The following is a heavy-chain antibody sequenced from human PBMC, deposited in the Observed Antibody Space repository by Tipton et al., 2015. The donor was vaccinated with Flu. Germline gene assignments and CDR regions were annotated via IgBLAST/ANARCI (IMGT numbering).Heavy chain of an antibody. V-gene: IGHV1-18*04. CDR2: ISAYNGNT. D-gene: IGHD1-1*01. CDR1: AFTFTNYG. CDR3: ARGSWKNQGASYDPFDI. J-gene: IGHJ3*02. Sequence: QSGAEVKKSGASVKVSCKASAFTFTNYGINWVRQAPGQGLEWMGWISAYNGNTGYTQNFQGRVTMTTDTSTSTAYMELRSLRSDDTAVYHCARGSWKNQGASYDPFDIWGLGTMVTVSS.